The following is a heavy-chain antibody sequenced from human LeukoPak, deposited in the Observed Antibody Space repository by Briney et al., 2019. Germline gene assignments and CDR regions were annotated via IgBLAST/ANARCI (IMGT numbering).Heavy chain of an antibody. D-gene: IGHD3-22*01. CDR2: ISGSGGST. CDR1: GFTFSSYA. CDR3: AKDLGYYDSSGSGPDAFDI. J-gene: IGHJ3*02. V-gene: IGHV3-23*01. Sequence: PGGSLRLPCAASGFTFSSYAMSWVRQAPGKGLEWVSAISGSGGSTYYADSVKGRFTISRDNSKNTLYLQMNSLRAEDTAVYYCAKDLGYYDSSGSGPDAFDIWGQGTMVTVSS.